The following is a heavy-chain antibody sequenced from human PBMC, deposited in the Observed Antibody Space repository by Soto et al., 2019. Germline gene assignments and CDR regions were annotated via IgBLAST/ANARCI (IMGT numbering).Heavy chain of an antibody. D-gene: IGHD2-15*01. CDR2: IYWDDDK. CDR3: AYLPCSGGSCYWFSYSGMDV. J-gene: IGHJ6*02. V-gene: IGHV2-5*02. CDR1: GFSLSTSGVG. Sequence: QITLKESGPTLVKPTQTLTLTCTFSGFSLSTSGVGVAWIRQPPGKALEWLALIYWDDDKRCRPSLETRLTVTKDTSKNHVVLSMTTMDSVDTATYYCAYLPCSGGSCYWFSYSGMDVWGQGTTVTVSS.